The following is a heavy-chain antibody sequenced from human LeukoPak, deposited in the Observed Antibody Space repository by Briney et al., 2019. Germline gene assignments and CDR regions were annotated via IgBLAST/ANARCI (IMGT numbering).Heavy chain of an antibody. V-gene: IGHV3-20*04. CDR1: GFTFSSYG. CDR3: ARDTGEVGATVFDY. Sequence: GGTLRLSCAASGFTFSSYGMSWVRQAPGEGLEWVSGINWNGGSTGYADSVKGRFTISRDNAKNSLYLQMNSLRAEDTALYYCARDTGEVGATVFDYWGQGTLVTVSS. J-gene: IGHJ4*02. D-gene: IGHD1-26*01. CDR2: INWNGGST.